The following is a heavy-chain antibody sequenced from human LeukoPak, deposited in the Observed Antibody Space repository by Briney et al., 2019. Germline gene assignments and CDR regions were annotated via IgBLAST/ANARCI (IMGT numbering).Heavy chain of an antibody. D-gene: IGHD6-19*01. CDR2: IWYDGSNK. V-gene: IGHV3-33*01. CDR1: GFTFSSYG. J-gene: IGHJ4*02. Sequence: GGSLRLSCAASGFTFSSYGMHWVRQAPGKGLEWVAVIWYDGSNKYYADSVKGRFTISRDNSKNTLYLQMNSLRAEDTAVYYCARDHSSGWYSDYFDYWGQGTPVTVSS. CDR3: ARDHSSGWYSDYFDY.